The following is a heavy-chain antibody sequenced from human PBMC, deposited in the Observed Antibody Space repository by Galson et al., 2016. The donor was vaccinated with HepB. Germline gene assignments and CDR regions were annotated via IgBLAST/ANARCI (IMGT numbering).Heavy chain of an antibody. Sequence: SLRLSCAVSGLTFRFYRMTWVRQAPGKGLEWVSSIPNDTSSSTHYADSVRRRFATSRDNAKNSLFLQINNLRDEDTAVYYCATCLAPESEGGYFDYWSQGTLVTVSS. CDR1: GLTFRFYR. J-gene: IGHJ4*02. V-gene: IGHV3-48*02. CDR3: ATCLAPESEGGYFDY. CDR2: IPNDTSSST. D-gene: IGHD1-14*01.